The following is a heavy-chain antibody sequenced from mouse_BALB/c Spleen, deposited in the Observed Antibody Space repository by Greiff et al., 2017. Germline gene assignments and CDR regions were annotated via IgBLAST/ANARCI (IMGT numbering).Heavy chain of an antibody. D-gene: IGHD1-1*01. J-gene: IGHJ4*01. Sequence: QVQLQQSGAELARPGASVKLSCKASGYTFTSYWMQWVKQRPGQGLEWIGAIYPGDGDTRYTQKFKGKATLTADKSSSTAYMQLSSLASEDSAVYYCARAPSIYYYGSSSLGDYWGQGTSVTVSS. CDR1: GYTFTSYW. V-gene: IGHV1-87*01. CDR2: IYPGDGDT. CDR3: ARAPSIYYYGSSSLGDY.